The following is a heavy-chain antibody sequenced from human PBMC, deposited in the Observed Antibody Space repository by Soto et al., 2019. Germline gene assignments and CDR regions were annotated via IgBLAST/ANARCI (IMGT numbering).Heavy chain of an antibody. D-gene: IGHD2-15*01. CDR1: GYTFTSYY. V-gene: IGHV1-46*01. CDR3: AREPRYCSGGSCARGAFDI. CDR2: INPSGGST. J-gene: IGHJ3*02. Sequence: GASVKVSCKASGYTFTSYYMHWVRQAPGQGLEWMGIINPSGGSTSYAQKFQGRVTMTGDTSTSTVYMELSSLRSEDTAVYYCAREPRYCSGGSCARGAFDIWGQGTMVTVSS.